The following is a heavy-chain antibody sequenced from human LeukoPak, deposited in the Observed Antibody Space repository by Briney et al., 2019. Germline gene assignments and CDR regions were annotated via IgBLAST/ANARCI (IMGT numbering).Heavy chain of an antibody. V-gene: IGHV4-34*01. Sequence: PSETLSLTCAVYGGSFSGYYWSWIRQPPGKGLEWIGEINHSGSTNYNPSLKSRVSMSVDTSKNQFSLKLSSVTAADTAVYYCARGRYSYGPQNYDYMDVWGKGTTVTISS. J-gene: IGHJ6*03. CDR2: INHSGST. CDR3: ARGRYSYGPQNYDYMDV. CDR1: GGSFSGYY. D-gene: IGHD5-18*01.